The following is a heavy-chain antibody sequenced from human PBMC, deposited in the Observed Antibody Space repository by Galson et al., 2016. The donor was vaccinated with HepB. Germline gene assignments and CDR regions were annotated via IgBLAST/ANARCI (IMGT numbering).Heavy chain of an antibody. CDR2: IYYSGST. CDR3: ARHHYTVRLFEY. Sequence: WVRQPPGKGLEWIGSIYYSGSTYYNPSLKSRVTISVETSKNQFSLKLSSVTAADTALYYCARHHYTVRLFEYWGQGTLVAVSS. D-gene: IGHD2-2*02. V-gene: IGHV4-39*01. J-gene: IGHJ4*02.